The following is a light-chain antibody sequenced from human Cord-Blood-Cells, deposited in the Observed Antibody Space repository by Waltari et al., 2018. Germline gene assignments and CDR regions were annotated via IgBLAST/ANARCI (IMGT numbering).Light chain of an antibody. CDR2: ENK. V-gene: IGLV1-51*02. Sequence: QSVLTQPPSVSAAPGQKVTISCSGSSSNIGNNYVSWYQQLPGTAPKLLIYENKKLPSGIPDRFSVSKSGTSATLGITGLQTGDEADYYCGTWDSSLSAWVFGGGTKLTVL. J-gene: IGLJ3*02. CDR3: GTWDSSLSAWV. CDR1: SSNIGNNY.